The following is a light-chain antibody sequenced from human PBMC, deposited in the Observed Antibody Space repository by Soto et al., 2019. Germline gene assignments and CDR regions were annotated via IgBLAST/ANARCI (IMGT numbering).Light chain of an antibody. CDR3: HQYGSSPYT. CDR1: QSVSSSY. Sequence: EIVLTQSPGTLSLSPGDRATLSCRASQSVSSSYVAWYQQQPGQAPRLLIYGASSRAAGIPDRFSGSGSGTDFTLTISRLQPEDFAVYYCHQYGSSPYTFGQGTKLEIK. J-gene: IGKJ2*01. V-gene: IGKV3-20*01. CDR2: GAS.